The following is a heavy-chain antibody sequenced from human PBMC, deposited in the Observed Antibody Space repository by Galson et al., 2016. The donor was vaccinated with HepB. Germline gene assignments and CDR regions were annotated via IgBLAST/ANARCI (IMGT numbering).Heavy chain of an antibody. V-gene: IGHV3-30*18. D-gene: IGHD3-10*01. J-gene: IGHJ6*02. CDR2: MSFDGTNK. CDR1: GFIFSSYG. Sequence: SLRLSCAASGFIFSSYGMHWVRQAPGKGLEWVSGMSFDGTNKYYAGSVKGRFTISRDKSKNTLYLQMNSLRGEDTAVYSCAKDLWADYDGSGRDTQKYGMDVWGQGTTVIVAS. CDR3: AKDLWADYDGSGRDTQKYGMDV.